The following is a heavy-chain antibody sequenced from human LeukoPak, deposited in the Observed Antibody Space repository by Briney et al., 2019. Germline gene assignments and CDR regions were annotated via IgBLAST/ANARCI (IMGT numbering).Heavy chain of an antibody. CDR3: ARAPYYYDSSGYNDY. V-gene: IGHV3-21*01. Sequence: PGGSLRLSCAASGFTFSSYSMNWVRQAPGKGLEWVSSISSSRSYIYYADSVKGRFTISRDNARNSLYLQMNSLRAEDTAVYYCARAPYYYDSSGYNDYWGQGTLVTVSS. D-gene: IGHD3-22*01. CDR2: ISSSRSYI. CDR1: GFTFSSYS. J-gene: IGHJ4*02.